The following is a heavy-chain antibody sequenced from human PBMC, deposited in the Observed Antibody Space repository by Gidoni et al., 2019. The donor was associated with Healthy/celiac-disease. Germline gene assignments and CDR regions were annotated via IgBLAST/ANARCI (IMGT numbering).Heavy chain of an antibody. CDR3: ARHRGEVPAAQGAAGTWGDY. V-gene: IGHV5-51*01. CDR1: GYSFTSYW. J-gene: IGHJ4*02. CDR2: IYPGDSDT. D-gene: IGHD2-2*01. Sequence: EVQLVQSGAEVKTPGESLKISGKGSGYSFTSYWIAWVRQMPGKGLEWMGIIYPGDSDTRYSPSFQGQVTTSADKSISTAYLQWSSLKASDTAMYYCARHRGEVPAAQGAAGTWGDYWGQGTLVTVSS.